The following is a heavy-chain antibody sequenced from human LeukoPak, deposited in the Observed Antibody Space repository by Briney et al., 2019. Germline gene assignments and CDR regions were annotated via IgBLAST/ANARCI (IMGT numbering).Heavy chain of an antibody. D-gene: IGHD3-22*01. J-gene: IGHJ4*02. CDR3: ARGPYYYDSSGYSGAFDY. V-gene: IGHV3-30-3*01. CDR1: GFTFSSYA. Sequence: PGGSLRLSCAASGFTFSSYAMHWVRQAPGKGLEWVAVISYDGSNKYYADSVKGRFTISRDNSKNTLYLQMNSLRAEDTAVCYCARGPYYYDSSGYSGAFDYWGQGTLVTVSS. CDR2: ISYDGSNK.